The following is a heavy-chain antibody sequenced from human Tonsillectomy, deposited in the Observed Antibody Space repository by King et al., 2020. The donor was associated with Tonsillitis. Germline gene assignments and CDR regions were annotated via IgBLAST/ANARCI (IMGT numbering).Heavy chain of an antibody. CDR1: GFTFSNHA. V-gene: IGHV3-30-3*01. Sequence: VQLVESGGGVVQPGRSLRLSCAVSGFTFSNHAVHWVRQAPGKGLEWVAVISYDGSDENYADSVKGRFTISRDNSMNTLYLQMSSLRPEDTAVYYCARDRTGTTLFFDFWGQGTLVTVSS. CDR3: ARDRTGTTLFFDF. D-gene: IGHD1-14*01. CDR2: ISYDGSDE. J-gene: IGHJ4*02.